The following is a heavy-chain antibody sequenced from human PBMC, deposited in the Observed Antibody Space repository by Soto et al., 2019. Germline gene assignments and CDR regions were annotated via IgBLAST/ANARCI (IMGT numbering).Heavy chain of an antibody. CDR2: IYYSGST. CDR1: GGSISSGDYY. V-gene: IGHV4-30-4*01. J-gene: IGHJ6*02. Sequence: PSETLSLTCTVSGGSISSGDYYWSWIRQPPGKGLEWIGYIYYSGSTYYNPSLKSRVTISVDTSKNQFSLKLSSVTAADTAVYYCARSTVTTPGIFYYYYYGMDVWGQGTTVTVSS. CDR3: ARSTVTTPGIFYYYYYGMDV. D-gene: IGHD4-17*01.